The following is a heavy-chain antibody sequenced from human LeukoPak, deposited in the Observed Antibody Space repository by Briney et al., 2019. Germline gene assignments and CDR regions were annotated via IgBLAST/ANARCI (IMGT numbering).Heavy chain of an antibody. J-gene: IGHJ4*02. V-gene: IGHV3-21*01. CDR2: ISSSSSYI. CDR3: AGDSYDFPDCTY. CDR1: GFTFSSYS. D-gene: IGHD3-3*01. Sequence: GGSLRLSCAASGFTFSSYSMNRVRQAPGKGLEWVSSISSSSSYIYYADSVKGRFTISRDNAKNSLYLQMNSLRAEDTAVYYCAGDSYDFPDCTYWGQGTLVTVSS.